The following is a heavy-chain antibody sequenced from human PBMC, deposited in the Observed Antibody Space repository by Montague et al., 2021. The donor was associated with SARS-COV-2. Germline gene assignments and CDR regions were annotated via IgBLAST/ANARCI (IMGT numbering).Heavy chain of an antibody. CDR3: ARNGGAAVPGLLLGMDI. Sequence: SETLSLTCAVYGGSLSGYYWSWVRQTPEKGLEWIGYIYYLGTTNYNPSLKTRVTFSVDTSKNQLSLMLTSVTAADTGVYYCARNGGAAVPGLLLGMDIWGQGTTVTVSS. CDR2: IYYLGTT. D-gene: IGHD6-19*01. V-gene: IGHV4-59*01. J-gene: IGHJ6*02. CDR1: GGSLSGYY.